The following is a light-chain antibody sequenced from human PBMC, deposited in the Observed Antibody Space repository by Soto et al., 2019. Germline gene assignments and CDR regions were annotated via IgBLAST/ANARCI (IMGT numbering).Light chain of an antibody. J-gene: IGKJ1*01. V-gene: IGKV1-5*03. CDR3: QEYLSSSWT. CDR1: QSISSW. Sequence: DIQMTQSPSTLSASVGDRVCITCRASQSISSWLAWYQQKPGKAPKMLIYKASSLESGVPSRFRGSGSGTEFTLTISSLQPDDFAIYYCQEYLSSSWTFGQGTKVDIK. CDR2: KAS.